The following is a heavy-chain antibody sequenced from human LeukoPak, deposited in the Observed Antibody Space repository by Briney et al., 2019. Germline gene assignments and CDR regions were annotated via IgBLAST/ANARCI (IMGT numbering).Heavy chain of an antibody. V-gene: IGHV4-59*01. CDR1: GGSISSYY. J-gene: IGHJ6*02. Sequence: SETLSLTCTVSGGSISSYYWSWIRQPPGKGLEWIGYIYYSGSTNYNPSLKSRVTISVDTSKNQFSLKLSSVTAADTAVYYCARLAAMANYYYYYGMDVWGQGTTVTVSS. CDR2: IYYSGST. CDR3: ARLAAMANYYYYYGMDV. D-gene: IGHD5-18*01.